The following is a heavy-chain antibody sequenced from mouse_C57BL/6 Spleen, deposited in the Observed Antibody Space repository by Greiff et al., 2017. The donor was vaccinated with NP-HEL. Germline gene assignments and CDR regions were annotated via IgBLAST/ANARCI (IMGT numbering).Heavy chain of an antibody. Sequence: VQLQQPGAELVKPGASVKMSCKASGYTFTSYWITWVKQRPGQGLEWIGDIYPGSGSTNYNEKFKSKATLTVDTSSSTAYMQLSSLTSEDSAVYYCARGSYYDYAWFAYWGQGTLVTVSA. CDR1: GYTFTSYW. J-gene: IGHJ3*01. CDR3: ARGSYYDYAWFAY. D-gene: IGHD2-4*01. CDR2: IYPGSGST. V-gene: IGHV1-55*01.